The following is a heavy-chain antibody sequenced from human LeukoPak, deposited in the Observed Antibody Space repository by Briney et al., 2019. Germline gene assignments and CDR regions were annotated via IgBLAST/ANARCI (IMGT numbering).Heavy chain of an antibody. D-gene: IGHD3-22*01. J-gene: IGHJ3*02. CDR2: ISYDGTNK. CDR1: GFTFSNYA. Sequence: GGSLRLSCAASGFTFSNYAMHWVRQAPGKGLEWVAVISYDGTNKYYADSVKGRFTISRDNSKNTMYLQMNSLRAEDTAMYYCARAPMSYDSSGFRGAFDIWGQGTMVTVSS. V-gene: IGHV3-30-3*01. CDR3: ARAPMSYDSSGFRGAFDI.